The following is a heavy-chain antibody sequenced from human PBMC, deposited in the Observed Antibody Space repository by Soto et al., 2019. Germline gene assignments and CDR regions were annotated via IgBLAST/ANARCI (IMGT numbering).Heavy chain of an antibody. J-gene: IGHJ4*02. D-gene: IGHD3-10*01. V-gene: IGHV1-8*01. CDR1: GYTFTSYD. Sequence: QVQLVQSGAEVKKPGASVKVSCKASGYTFTSYDINWVRQATGQGLEWMGWMNPNSGNTGYAQKFQGRVTMTRNTSISTAYMELSSLRSEDTAVYYCASLTFPSHSYGSKPVEYWGQGTLVTVSS. CDR3: ASLTFPSHSYGSKPVEY. CDR2: MNPNSGNT.